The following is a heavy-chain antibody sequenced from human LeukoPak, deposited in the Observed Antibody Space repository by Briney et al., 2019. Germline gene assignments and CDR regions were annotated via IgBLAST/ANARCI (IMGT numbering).Heavy chain of an antibody. CDR1: GYTFTSYG. D-gene: IGHD6-13*01. CDR2: ISAYNGNT. J-gene: IGHJ4*02. Sequence: GASVKVSCKASGYTFTSYGISWVRQTPGQGLEWMGWISAYNGNTNYAQKLQGRVTMTTDTSTSTAYMELRSLRSDDTAVYYCARDIGSSSSWYFDYWGQGTLVTVSS. CDR3: ARDIGSSSSWYFDY. V-gene: IGHV1-18*01.